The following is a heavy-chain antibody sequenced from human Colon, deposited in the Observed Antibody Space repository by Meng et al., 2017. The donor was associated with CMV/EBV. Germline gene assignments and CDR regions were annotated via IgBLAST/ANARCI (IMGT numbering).Heavy chain of an antibody. V-gene: IGHV4-31*02. CDR1: GFTFSTCVMY. Sequence: CAASGFTFSTCVMYWIRQHPGKGLEWIGYIYYTGSTYYNPSLKSRVVISGDTSKNQFSLKLSSVTAADTAVYFCARDPGSGPDYWGQGTLVTVSS. J-gene: IGHJ4*02. CDR2: IYYTGST. D-gene: IGHD2-15*01. CDR3: ARDPGSGPDY.